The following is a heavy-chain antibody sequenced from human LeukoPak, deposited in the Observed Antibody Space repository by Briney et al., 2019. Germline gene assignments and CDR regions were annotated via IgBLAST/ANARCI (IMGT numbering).Heavy chain of an antibody. D-gene: IGHD1-26*01. CDR2: IYPLETT. CDR1: GDSVNSGAYY. J-gene: IGHJ4*02. CDR3: ARGGTYYDF. V-gene: IGHV4-61*02. Sequence: SQTLSLTCTVSGDSVNSGAYYWSWLRQPAGKEPEWIGRIYPLETTNYNPSLKSRVAISVDTSKNEFSLKLRYVSAADTAVYYCARGGTYYDFWGQGTLVTVSS.